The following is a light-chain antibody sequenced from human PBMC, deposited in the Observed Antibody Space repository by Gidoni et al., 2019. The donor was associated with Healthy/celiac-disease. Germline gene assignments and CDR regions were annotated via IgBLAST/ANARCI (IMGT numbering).Light chain of an antibody. V-gene: IGLV1-47*01. Sequence: QSVLTQPPSASGTPGQRVTISRSGSSANIGSNYVYWYQQLPGTAPKLLIYRNNQRPSGVPDRFSGSKSGTSASLAISGRRSEDEADYYCAAWDDSLSGPVFGGGTKLTVL. CDR2: RNN. J-gene: IGLJ2*01. CDR1: SANIGSNY. CDR3: AAWDDSLSGPV.